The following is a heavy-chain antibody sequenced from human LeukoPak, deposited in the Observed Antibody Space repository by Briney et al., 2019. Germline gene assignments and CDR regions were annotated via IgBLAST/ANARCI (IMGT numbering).Heavy chain of an antibody. D-gene: IGHD6-19*01. Sequence: GSXSSGGYSWSRIRQPPGKGLEWIGYIYHSGSTYYNPSLKSRVTISVDRSKNQFSLKLSSVTAADTAVYYCARGAGTFDYWGQGTLVTVSS. CDR1: GSXSSGGYS. CDR2: IYHSGST. V-gene: IGHV4-30-2*01. CDR3: ARGAGTFDY. J-gene: IGHJ4*02.